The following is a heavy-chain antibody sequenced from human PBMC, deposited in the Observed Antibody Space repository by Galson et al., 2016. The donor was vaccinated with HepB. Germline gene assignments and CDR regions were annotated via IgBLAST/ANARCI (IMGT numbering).Heavy chain of an antibody. V-gene: IGHV4-30-4*01. J-gene: IGHJ4*02. CDR2: IHHSGRT. CDR3: ARSHGAY. CDR1: GGSVNSGNFF. Sequence: TLSLTCTVSGGSVNSGNFFWNWIRQPPGKGLEWIGRIHHSGRTDYNPSLNSRVAISLDTSKNQFSLNLYPATAADTAVYYCARSHGAYWGQGTLVTVSS. D-gene: IGHD3-16*01.